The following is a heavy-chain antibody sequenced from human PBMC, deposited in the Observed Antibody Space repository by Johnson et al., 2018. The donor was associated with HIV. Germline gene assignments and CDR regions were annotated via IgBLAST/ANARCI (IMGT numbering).Heavy chain of an antibody. CDR1: GFTFDDYG. CDR2: INWNRDTK. CDR3: AKALPEYSSTPQAFDI. D-gene: IGHD6-6*01. V-gene: IGHV3-20*04. J-gene: IGHJ3*02. Sequence: VQLVESGGGVVRPGGSLRLSCAVSGFTFDDYGMSWVRQAPGKGLEWVSGINWNRDTKGYEDSVNGRFTISRDNSKNTRYLQMNSLRAEDTAVYYCAKALPEYSSTPQAFDIWGQGTMVTVSS.